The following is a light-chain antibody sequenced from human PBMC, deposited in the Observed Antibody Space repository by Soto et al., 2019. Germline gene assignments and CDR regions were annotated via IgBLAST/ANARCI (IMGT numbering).Light chain of an antibody. V-gene: IGLV2-11*01. Sequence: QSALTQPRSVSGSPGQSVAISCAGTSSDVGRYNYVSWYQQYPGKAPKLIIYDVTNRPSGVPDRFSGSKSGNTASLTISGLQAEDEADYYCCSFAGLFGGGTKVTVL. CDR3: CSFAGL. J-gene: IGLJ2*01. CDR1: SSDVGRYNY. CDR2: DVT.